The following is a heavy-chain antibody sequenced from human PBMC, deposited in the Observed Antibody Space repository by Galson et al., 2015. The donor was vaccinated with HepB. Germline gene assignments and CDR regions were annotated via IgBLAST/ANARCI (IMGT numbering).Heavy chain of an antibody. CDR3: ARGCLLNYDFCNWFHP. D-gene: IGHD3-3*01. CDR1: GYSFTSYW. CDR2: IYPGDSDT. Sequence: QSGAEVKKPGESLKISCKGSGYSFTSYWIGWVRQMPGKGLEWMGIIYPGDSDTRYSPSFQGQVTISADKSISTAYLQWSSLKASDTAIYYCARGCLLNYDFCNWFHPWGQGTLVTVSS. J-gene: IGHJ5*02. V-gene: IGHV5-51*01.